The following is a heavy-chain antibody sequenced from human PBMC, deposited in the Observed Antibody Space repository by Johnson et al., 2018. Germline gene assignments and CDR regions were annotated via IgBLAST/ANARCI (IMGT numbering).Heavy chain of an antibody. CDR1: GFTFSSYG. D-gene: IGHD4-17*01. V-gene: IGHV3-30*18. CDR3: ANLATVTTSDAFDI. CDR2: ISYDGSNK. Sequence: QVQLVESGGGVVQPGRSLRLSCAASGFTFSSYGMHWVRQAPGKGLEWVAVISYDGSNKYYADSVKGRFTISRDNSKNTLYLQMNSLRAEDTAVYYCANLATVTTSDAFDIWGQGTMVTVSS. J-gene: IGHJ3*02.